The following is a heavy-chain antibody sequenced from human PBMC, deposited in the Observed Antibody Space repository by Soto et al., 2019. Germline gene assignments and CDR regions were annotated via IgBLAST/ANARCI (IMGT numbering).Heavy chain of an antibody. D-gene: IGHD3-22*01. CDR3: ARGGSGYYDISGYYPLDC. J-gene: IGHJ4*02. CDR2: IYHSGSS. V-gene: IGHV4-30-2*01. Sequence: LTCAVSGGSISSGGHSWSWIRQPPGKGLEWIGYIYHSGSSYYNPSLESRITLSVERSKNQFSLKLRSVTAADTAVYYCARGGSGYYDISGYYPLDCWGQGTLVTVSS. CDR1: GGSISSGGHS.